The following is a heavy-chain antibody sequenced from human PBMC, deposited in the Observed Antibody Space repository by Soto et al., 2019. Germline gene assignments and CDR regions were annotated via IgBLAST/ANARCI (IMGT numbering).Heavy chain of an antibody. D-gene: IGHD3-10*01. Sequence: EVQLVESGGGLVQPGWSLRLSCAVSGFTVSTNYMSWVRQAPGKGLECVSIIYSDGSTYYADSVKGRFTTSRDSAKNTLYLQMDNLRADDTAVYYCARDSSYYGSGRGVLDYWGQGTLVTVSS. CDR2: IYSDGST. CDR3: ARDSSYYGSGRGVLDY. CDR1: GFTVSTNY. J-gene: IGHJ4*02. V-gene: IGHV3-66*01.